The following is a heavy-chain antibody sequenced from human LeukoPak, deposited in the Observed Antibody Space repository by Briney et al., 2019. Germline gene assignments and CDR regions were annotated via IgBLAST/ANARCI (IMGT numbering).Heavy chain of an antibody. J-gene: IGHJ6*03. CDR1: GFTFSSYS. V-gene: IGHV3-48*01. Sequence: PGGSLRLSCAASGFTFSSYSMNWVRQAPGKGLEWVSYISTSSSSIYYADYVKGRFTISRDNAKNSRYLQMNSLRAEDTAVYYCAREISGDIVVVPAAKLTQKYSYYYMDVWGKGTTVTVSS. D-gene: IGHD2-2*01. CDR2: ISTSSSSI. CDR3: AREISGDIVVVPAAKLTQKYSYYYMDV.